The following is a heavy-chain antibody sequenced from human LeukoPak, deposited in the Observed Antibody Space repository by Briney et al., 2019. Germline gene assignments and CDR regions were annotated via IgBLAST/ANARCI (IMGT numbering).Heavy chain of an antibody. D-gene: IGHD4-17*01. CDR3: ARDGGYGDYDY. V-gene: IGHV3-23*01. Sequence: GGSLRLSCAASGFTFSSYAMSWVRQAPGKGLEWVSGISDRGGSTYYGDSVKGRFTISRDNSKNTLYLQMNSLRAEDTAVYYCARDGGYGDYDYWGQGTLVTVSS. CDR1: GFTFSSYA. J-gene: IGHJ4*02. CDR2: ISDRGGST.